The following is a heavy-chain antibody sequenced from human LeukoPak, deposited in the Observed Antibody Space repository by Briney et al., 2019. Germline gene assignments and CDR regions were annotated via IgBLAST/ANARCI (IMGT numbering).Heavy chain of an antibody. D-gene: IGHD1-14*01. Sequence: SETLSLTCTVSGGSISSYYWSWIRQPPGKGLEWIGYIYYSGSTNYNPSLKSRVTISVDTSKNQFSLKLSSVTAADTAVYYCARVAGNNWFDPWGQGTLVTVSS. CDR3: ARVAGNNWFDP. CDR2: IYYSGST. J-gene: IGHJ5*02. V-gene: IGHV4-59*01. CDR1: GGSISSYY.